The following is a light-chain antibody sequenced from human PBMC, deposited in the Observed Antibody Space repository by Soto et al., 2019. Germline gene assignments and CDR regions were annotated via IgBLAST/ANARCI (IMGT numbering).Light chain of an antibody. V-gene: IGKV1-39*01. CDR1: QAISTY. J-gene: IGKJ5*01. CDR2: GAS. CDR3: QQSHTTPTT. Sequence: DIQMTQSPSSLSASVGDRVTITCRTGQAISTYLNWYQHKPGTAPRLLVYGASRLQSGVPSRFSGSGSGTHFTLTISALQPEDFANYYCQQSHTTPTTFGQGTRVDIK.